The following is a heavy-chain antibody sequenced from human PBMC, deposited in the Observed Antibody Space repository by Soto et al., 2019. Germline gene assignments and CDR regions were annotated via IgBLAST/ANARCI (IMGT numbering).Heavy chain of an antibody. J-gene: IGHJ4*02. CDR2: ISYDGSNK. CDR3: AKDQAVTTSLSFDY. CDR1: GFTFSSYG. Sequence: QVQLVESGGGVVQPGRSLRLSCAASGFTFSSYGMHWVRQAPGKGLEWVAVISYDGSNKYYADSVKGRFTISRDNSKNTLYLQMNSLRAEDTAVYYCAKDQAVTTSLSFDYWGQGTLVTVSS. V-gene: IGHV3-30*18. D-gene: IGHD4-17*01.